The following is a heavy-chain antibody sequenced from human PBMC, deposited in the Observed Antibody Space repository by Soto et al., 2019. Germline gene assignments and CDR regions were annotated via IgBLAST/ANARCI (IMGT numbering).Heavy chain of an antibody. D-gene: IGHD2-21*02. CDR3: ARDLWGYCGTDCYPLDV. J-gene: IGHJ6*02. V-gene: IGHV4-59*01. CDR2: IYYSGST. Sequence: SETLSLTCTVSGGSISSYYWSWIRQPPGKGLEWIGYIYYSGSTNYNPSLKSRVTISVDTSKNQFSLKLSSVTAADTAVYYCARDLWGYCGTDCYPLDVWAQGTTDTVSS. CDR1: GGSISSYY.